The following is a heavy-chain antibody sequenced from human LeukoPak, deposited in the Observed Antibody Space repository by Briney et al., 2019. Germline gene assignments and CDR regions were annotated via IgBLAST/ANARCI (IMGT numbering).Heavy chain of an antibody. CDR3: ARTKWELPSFDY. D-gene: IGHD1-26*01. Sequence: PSETLSLTCTVSGGSISSYYWSWIRQPPGEGLEWIGYIYYSGSTNYNPSLKSRVTISVDTSKNQFSLKLSSVTAADTAVYYCARTKWELPSFDYWGQGTLVTVSS. CDR1: GGSISSYY. CDR2: IYYSGST. V-gene: IGHV4-59*01. J-gene: IGHJ4*02.